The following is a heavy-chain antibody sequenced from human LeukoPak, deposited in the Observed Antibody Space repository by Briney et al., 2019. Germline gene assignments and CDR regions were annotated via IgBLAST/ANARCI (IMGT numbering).Heavy chain of an antibody. CDR3: ASLDDRLYYFDY. V-gene: IGHV3-74*01. CDR2: MNGEGTTI. D-gene: IGHD3-22*01. Sequence: GGSLRLSCATSGLTFRTTWMHWVRQAPGRGLMWVSRMNGEGTTIDYADSVKGRFTISRDNSKNTLYLQMNSLRAEDTAVYYCASLDDRLYYFDYWGQGTLVTVSS. J-gene: IGHJ4*02. CDR1: GLTFRTTW.